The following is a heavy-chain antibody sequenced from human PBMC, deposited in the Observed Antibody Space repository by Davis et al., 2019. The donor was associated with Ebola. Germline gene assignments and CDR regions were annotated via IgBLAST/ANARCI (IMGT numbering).Heavy chain of an antibody. J-gene: IGHJ3*02. CDR1: GFTFSSYG. Sequence: GGSLRLSCAASGFTFSSYGMHWVRQAPGKGLEWVAVIWYDGSNKYYADSVNSRFTISRDNSKNTLYLQMNSLRAEDTAVYYCARDAGIEQPSDAFDIWGQGTMVTVSS. V-gene: IGHV3-33*01. D-gene: IGHD1/OR15-1a*01. CDR2: IWYDGSNK. CDR3: ARDAGIEQPSDAFDI.